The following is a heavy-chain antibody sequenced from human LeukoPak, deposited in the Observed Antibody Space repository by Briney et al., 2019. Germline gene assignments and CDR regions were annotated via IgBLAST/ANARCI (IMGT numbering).Heavy chain of an antibody. CDR2: ISSSGSAI. V-gene: IGHV3-48*03. CDR3: VSDAFDI. Sequence: GGSLRLSCAASGFTFSNFEMTWVRQAPEKGLELVSYISSSGSAIYYGDSVKGRFTISGDNAKNSLYLQMNNLRAEDTAVYYCVSDAFDIWGQGTMVTVSS. CDR1: GFTFSNFE. J-gene: IGHJ3*02.